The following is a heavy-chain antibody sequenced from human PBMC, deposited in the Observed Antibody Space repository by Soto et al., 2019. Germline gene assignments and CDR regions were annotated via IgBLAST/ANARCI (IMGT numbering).Heavy chain of an antibody. V-gene: IGHV3-23*01. CDR3: ARALKPTAISPYYYYYYYGMDV. CDR2: ISGSGGST. D-gene: IGHD5-18*01. J-gene: IGHJ6*02. CDR1: GFTFSSYA. Sequence: GGSLRLSCAASGFTFSSYAMSWVRQAPGKGLEWVSAISGSGGSTYYADSVKGRFTISRDNSKNTLYLQMNSLRAEDTAVYYCARALKPTAISPYYYYYYYGMDVWGQGTTVTVSS.